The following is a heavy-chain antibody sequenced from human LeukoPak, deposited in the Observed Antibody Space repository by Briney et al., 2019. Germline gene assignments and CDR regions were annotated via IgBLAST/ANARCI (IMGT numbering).Heavy chain of an antibody. D-gene: IGHD3-22*01. CDR2: IYYSGST. CDR3: ARSTITMITNFDY. V-gene: IGHV4-61*01. CDR1: GGSVSSGSYY. J-gene: IGHJ4*02. Sequence: SETLSLTCTVSGGSVSSGSYYWSWIRQPPGKGLEWIGYIYYSGSTNYIPSLKSRVTISVDTSKNQFSLKLSSVTAADTAVYYCARSTITMITNFDYWGQGTLVTVSS.